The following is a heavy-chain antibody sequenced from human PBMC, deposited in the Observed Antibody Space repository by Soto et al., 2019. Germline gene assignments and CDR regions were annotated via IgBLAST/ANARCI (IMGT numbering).Heavy chain of an antibody. CDR3: AGVEMATITYYVMDF. V-gene: IGHV1-3*01. Sequence: GASVKVSCKASGYTFTSYAMHWVRQAPGQRLEWMGWINAGNGNTKYSQKFQGRVTITRDTSASTAYMELSSLRSEDTAVYYCAGVEMATITYYVMDFWGQGTTVTVYS. D-gene: IGHD5-12*01. J-gene: IGHJ6*02. CDR2: INAGNGNT. CDR1: GYTFTSYA.